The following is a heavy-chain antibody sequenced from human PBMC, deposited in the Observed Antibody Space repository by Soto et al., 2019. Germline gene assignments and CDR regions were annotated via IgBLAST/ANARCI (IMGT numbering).Heavy chain of an antibody. J-gene: IGHJ6*02. CDR3: AKDLLRPGRAYGMDV. CDR2: ISYDGSNK. CDR1: GFTFSSYG. V-gene: IGHV3-30*18. Sequence: QVQLVESGGGVVQPGRSLRLSCAASGFTFSSYGMHWVRQAPGKGLEWVAVISYDGSNKYYADSVKGRFTISRDNSKNTLYLQMKSLRVEDTAVYYCAKDLLRPGRAYGMDVWGQGTTVTVSS.